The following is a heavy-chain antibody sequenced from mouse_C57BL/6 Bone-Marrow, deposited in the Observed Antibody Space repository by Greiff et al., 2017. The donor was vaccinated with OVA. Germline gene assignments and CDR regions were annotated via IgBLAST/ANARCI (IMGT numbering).Heavy chain of an antibody. J-gene: IGHJ3*01. Sequence: VQLQQPGAELVMPGASVKLSCKASGYTFTSYWMHWVKQRPGQGLEWIGEFDPSDSYTNYNQKFKGKSTLTVDKSSSTAYMQLSSLTSEDSAVYYCARSDYGSGFAYWGQGTLVTVSA. V-gene: IGHV1-69*01. D-gene: IGHD2-4*01. CDR1: GYTFTSYW. CDR2: FDPSDSYT. CDR3: ARSDYGSGFAY.